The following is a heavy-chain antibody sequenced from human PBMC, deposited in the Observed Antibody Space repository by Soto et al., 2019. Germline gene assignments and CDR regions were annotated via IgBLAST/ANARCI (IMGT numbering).Heavy chain of an antibody. J-gene: IGHJ3*02. CDR2: IYPGDSDT. Sequence: ASVKVSCKGSGYSFTSYYIGWVRQVPGKGLEWMGSIYPGDSDTRYSPSFQGQVTISADKSISTAYLQWSSLKASDTAMYYCARHRLLGTRDAFDIWGQGTMVTVSS. D-gene: IGHD7-27*01. CDR3: ARHRLLGTRDAFDI. V-gene: IGHV5-51*01. CDR1: GYSFTSYY.